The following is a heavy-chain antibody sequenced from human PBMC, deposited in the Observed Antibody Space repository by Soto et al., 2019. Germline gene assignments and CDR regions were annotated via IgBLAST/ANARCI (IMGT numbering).Heavy chain of an antibody. D-gene: IGHD1-26*01. CDR1: GFTFSSYS. CDR2: ISSSSSTI. Sequence: EVPLVESGGGLVQPGGSLRLSCAASGFTFSSYSMNWVRQAPGKGLEWVSYISSSSSTIYYADSVKGRFTISRDNAKNSLYLQMISLRDEDTAVYYCARGGWDLPPYYCYYGMDVWGQGTTVTVSS. CDR3: ARGGWDLPPYYCYYGMDV. J-gene: IGHJ6*02. V-gene: IGHV3-48*02.